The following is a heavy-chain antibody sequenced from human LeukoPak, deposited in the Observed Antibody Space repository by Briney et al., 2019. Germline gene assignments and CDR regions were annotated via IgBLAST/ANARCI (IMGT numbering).Heavy chain of an antibody. CDR1: GYSFTSYG. D-gene: IGHD5-24*01. CDR3: ARAQSRTHWDGFDI. Sequence: GASVKVSCRASGYSFTSYGISWARQAPGRGLECMGWISTDNGNTNYVQNLQGRVSMTRDTFTSTVYMELRSLRSDDTAVYYCARAQSRTHWDGFDIWGQGTMVTVPS. CDR2: ISTDNGNT. J-gene: IGHJ3*02. V-gene: IGHV1-18*01.